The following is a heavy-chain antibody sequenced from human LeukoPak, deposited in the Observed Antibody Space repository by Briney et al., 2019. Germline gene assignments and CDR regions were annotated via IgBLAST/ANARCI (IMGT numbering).Heavy chain of an antibody. CDR2: ISSRGNTI. Sequence: PGGSLRLSCAASGFTFSDFYMSWIRQAPGKGLEWVSYISSRGNTIYYADSVKGRFTISRDNANNSVYLQMNSLRGEDTAVFYCARVAPFYYYMDVWGKGTTVTVSS. J-gene: IGHJ6*03. CDR3: ARVAPFYYYMDV. CDR1: GFTFSDFY. V-gene: IGHV3-11*04.